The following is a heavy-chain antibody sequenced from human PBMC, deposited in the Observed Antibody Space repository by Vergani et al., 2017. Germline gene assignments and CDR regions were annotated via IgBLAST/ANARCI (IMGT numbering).Heavy chain of an antibody. CDR1: GFSLSTSGVG. CDR2: IYWNDDK. CDR3: AHRLRHYSRGWPDAFDI. D-gene: IGHD2-2*01. J-gene: IGHJ3*02. Sequence: QITLKESGHTLVKPTQTLTLTCTFSGFSLSTSGVGVGWIRQPPGTALEWLALIYWNDDKRYSPSLKDRLTITKDTSKNKVVLTMTHIDPVDTATYYCAHRLRHYSRGWPDAFDIWGQGTMVTVSS. V-gene: IGHV2-5*01.